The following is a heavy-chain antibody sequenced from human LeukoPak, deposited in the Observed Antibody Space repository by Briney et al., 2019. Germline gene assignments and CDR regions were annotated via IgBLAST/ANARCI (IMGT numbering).Heavy chain of an antibody. CDR1: GFTFSSYA. J-gene: IGHJ4*02. CDR3: AKGVAVASPYYFDY. CDR2: ISGSGSST. V-gene: IGHV3-23*01. D-gene: IGHD6-19*01. Sequence: PGGSLRLSCAASGFTFSSYAMSWARQAPGKGLEWVSPISGSGSSTYYADSVKGRFTISRDNSKNTLYLQMNSLRAEDTAVYYCAKGVAVASPYYFDYWGQGTLVTVSS.